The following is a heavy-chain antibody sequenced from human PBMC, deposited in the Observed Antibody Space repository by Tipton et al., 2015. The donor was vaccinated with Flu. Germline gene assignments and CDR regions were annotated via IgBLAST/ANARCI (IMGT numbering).Heavy chain of an antibody. CDR1: GDSISSYY. Sequence: TLSLTCTVSGDSISSYYWSWIRQPPGKGLEWIGFVYYTGSTNYKSSLKSRVTISTDTSTNQVSLKMNSVIAADTAVYYCARGPPGPSIRAYYFDIWGQGALVTVSS. CDR2: VYYTGST. CDR3: ARGPPGPSIRAYYFDI. D-gene: IGHD2-21*01. V-gene: IGHV4-59*01. J-gene: IGHJ4*02.